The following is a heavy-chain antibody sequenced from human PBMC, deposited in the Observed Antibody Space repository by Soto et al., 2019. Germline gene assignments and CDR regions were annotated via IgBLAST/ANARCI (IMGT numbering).Heavy chain of an antibody. V-gene: IGHV1-18*01. J-gene: IGHJ6*02. CDR3: ARDQLPAPYYYDSSGYYLFDYGMDV. D-gene: IGHD3-22*01. CDR1: GYTFTSYG. Sequence: GASVKVSCKASGYTFTSYGISWVRQAPGQGLEWMGWISAYNGNTNYAQKLQGRVTMTTDTSTSTAYMELRSLRSDDTAVYYCARDQLPAPYYYDSSGYYLFDYGMDVWGQGTTVTVSS. CDR2: ISAYNGNT.